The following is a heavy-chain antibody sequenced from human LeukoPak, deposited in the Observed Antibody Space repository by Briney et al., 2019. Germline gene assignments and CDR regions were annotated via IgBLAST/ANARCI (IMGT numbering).Heavy chain of an antibody. CDR2: IYYNGST. CDR3: ARDRHIAVFGVVPHRWFDP. CDR1: GGSVSNSGYY. Sequence: SETLSLTCTVSGGSVSNSGYYWSWIRQHPGRGLEWIGNIYYNGSTYYNPSPKSRLSISLDTAKNQISLKLSSVTAADTAVYYCARDRHIAVFGVVPHRWFDPWGQGALVTVSS. D-gene: IGHD3-3*01. J-gene: IGHJ5*02. V-gene: IGHV4-31*03.